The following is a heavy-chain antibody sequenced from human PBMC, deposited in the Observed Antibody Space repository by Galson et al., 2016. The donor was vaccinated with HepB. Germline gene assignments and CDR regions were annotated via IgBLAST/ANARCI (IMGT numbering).Heavy chain of an antibody. CDR1: GGSVSSGSYY. CDR2: IYYSGST. V-gene: IGHV4-61*01. Sequence: LSLTCNVSGGSVSSGSYYWTWTRQPPGRGLEWIGYIYYSGSTNYSPSLKSRVTMSLDTSRNQFSLRLTSVTAADTAVYYCARRYYGILTYYMDENWGQGTLVTVSS. J-gene: IGHJ4*02. CDR3: ARRYYGILTYYMDEN. D-gene: IGHD3-9*01.